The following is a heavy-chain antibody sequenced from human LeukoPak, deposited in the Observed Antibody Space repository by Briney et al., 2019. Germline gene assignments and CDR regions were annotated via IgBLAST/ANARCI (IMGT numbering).Heavy chain of an antibody. Sequence: KPSATLSLTCTVSGGSISSYYWTWIRQPPGKALEWIGYIYYSGRTSYNPSLKSRVTMSVDTSKNHFSLKLHSVTAADTAVYYCARDGNPWNLDVWGRGTLVTVSS. CDR3: ARDGNPWNLDV. CDR2: IYYSGRT. J-gene: IGHJ2*01. D-gene: IGHD1-14*01. V-gene: IGHV4-59*01. CDR1: GGSISSYY.